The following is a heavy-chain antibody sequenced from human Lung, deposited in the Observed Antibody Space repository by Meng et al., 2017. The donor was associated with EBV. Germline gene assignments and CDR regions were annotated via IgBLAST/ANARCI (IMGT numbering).Heavy chain of an antibody. V-gene: IGHV4-4*02. CDR2: IYHSGST. D-gene: IGHD2-21*02. Sequence: GHLRESGPGLVKPSGTLSPTVAVSGGSLSSRNWWSWARQPPGKGPEWIGKIYHSGSTNYNPSLKSRVTISVDESKNQFSLRLSSVTAADTAVYYCARVGAYCGGDCYHPRWGQGTLVTVSS. CDR1: GGSLSSRNW. CDR3: ARVGAYCGGDCYHPR. J-gene: IGHJ4*02.